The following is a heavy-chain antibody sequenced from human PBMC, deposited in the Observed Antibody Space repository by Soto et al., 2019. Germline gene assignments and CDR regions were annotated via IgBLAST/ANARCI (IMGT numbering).Heavy chain of an antibody. Sequence: QVQLVQSGAEVKKPGASVKVSCKASGYTFTSYGISWVRQAPGQGLEWMGWISVYNGNTNYAQILQGRVTMTTYTSTSTAYMELRSLRSDDTAVYYCARVYDFWSGYSNPFDYWGQGTLVTVSS. CDR3: ARVYDFWSGYSNPFDY. V-gene: IGHV1-18*01. CDR2: ISVYNGNT. J-gene: IGHJ4*02. CDR1: GYTFTSYG. D-gene: IGHD3-3*01.